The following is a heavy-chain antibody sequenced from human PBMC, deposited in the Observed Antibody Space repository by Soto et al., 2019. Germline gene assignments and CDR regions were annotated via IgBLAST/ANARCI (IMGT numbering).Heavy chain of an antibody. CDR1: GFTFNAYA. Sequence: EVQLLESGGGLVQPGGSLRLSCAASGFTFNAYAMTWVAQVPGRGWEWVSAIGGSGGNRYYAASVKGRFTISRDNSKHTLDLQMSRLRVEDTAVYYCARVASDYINSVDHWGQGILVTVSS. CDR2: IGGSGGNR. V-gene: IGHV3-23*01. J-gene: IGHJ4*02. CDR3: ARVASDYINSVDH. D-gene: IGHD4-4*01.